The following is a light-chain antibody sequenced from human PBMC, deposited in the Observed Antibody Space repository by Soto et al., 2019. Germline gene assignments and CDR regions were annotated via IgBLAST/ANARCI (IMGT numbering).Light chain of an antibody. CDR3: AAWDDNLSALV. CDR2: RNN. V-gene: IGLV1-47*01. Sequence: QSVLTQPPSASGTPGQRVTISCSGGSSNIGTNFVSWYQLLPGTAPKLLIFRNNQRPSGVPDRFSGSRSGTSAPLAISGLRSEYEADYFCAAWDDNLSALVFGGGTKLTVL. CDR1: SSNIGTNF. J-gene: IGLJ2*01.